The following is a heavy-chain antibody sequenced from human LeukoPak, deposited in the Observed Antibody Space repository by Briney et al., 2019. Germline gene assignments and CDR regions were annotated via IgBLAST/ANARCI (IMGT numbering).Heavy chain of an antibody. CDR2: ISRSSSTI. Sequence: GGSLRLSCATSGFTFSSYSMTWVRQAPGKGLEWVSYISRSSSTIYYADSVKGRFTISRDNAKSSLYLQMNSLRDEDTAVYYCARDHYGSGTDVWFDPWGQGTLVTVSS. D-gene: IGHD3-10*01. V-gene: IGHV3-48*02. CDR3: ARDHYGSGTDVWFDP. J-gene: IGHJ5*02. CDR1: GFTFSSYS.